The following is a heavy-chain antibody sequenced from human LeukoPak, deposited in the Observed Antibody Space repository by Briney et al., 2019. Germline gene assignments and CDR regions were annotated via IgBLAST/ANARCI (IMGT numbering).Heavy chain of an antibody. CDR3: ARDAQRGFDYSNSLEY. J-gene: IGHJ4*01. CDR2: IWSDGSNR. CDR1: GFIFSHYG. V-gene: IGHV3-33*01. D-gene: IGHD4-11*01. Sequence: GRSLRLSCAASGFIFSHYGMHWVRQAPGKGLEGVAVIWSDGSNRFYADSVKGRFTISRDNSQKTLFLQMSSLRAEDTAIYYCARDAQRGFDYSNSLEYWGHGTLVTVSS.